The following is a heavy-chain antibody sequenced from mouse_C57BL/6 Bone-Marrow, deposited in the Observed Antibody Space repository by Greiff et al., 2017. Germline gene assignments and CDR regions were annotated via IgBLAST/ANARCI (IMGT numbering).Heavy chain of an antibody. CDR1: GYTFTNYW. J-gene: IGHJ1*03. CDR2: IYPGGGYT. V-gene: IGHV1-63*01. CDR3: AKYYDSDWYFDV. D-gene: IGHD2-4*01. Sequence: QVQLQQSGAELVRPGTSVKMYCKASGYTFTNYWIGWAKQRPGHGLEWIGDIYPGGGYTNSNENFKGKANLTADKSSIKTYMQFSSLTSEDSSIYYCAKYYDSDWYFDVWGTGTTVTVSS.